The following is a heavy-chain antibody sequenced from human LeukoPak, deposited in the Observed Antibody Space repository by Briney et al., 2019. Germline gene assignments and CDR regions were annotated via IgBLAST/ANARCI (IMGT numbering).Heavy chain of an antibody. Sequence: GSVKVSCKAPGYTFTSYDINWVRQATGQGLEWMGWMNPNSGNTGYAQKFQGRVTITADKSTSTAYMELSSLRSEDTAVYYCARHSNSGYAGYGFDYWGQGTLVTVSS. J-gene: IGHJ4*02. D-gene: IGHD5-12*01. CDR3: ARHSNSGYAGYGFDY. CDR2: MNPNSGNT. CDR1: GYTFTSYD. V-gene: IGHV1-8*01.